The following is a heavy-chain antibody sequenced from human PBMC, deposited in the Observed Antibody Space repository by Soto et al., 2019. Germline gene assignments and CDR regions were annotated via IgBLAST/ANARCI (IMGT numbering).Heavy chain of an antibody. D-gene: IGHD3-22*01. CDR3: AKDQGSPDNYDSRGEPLDY. V-gene: IGHV3-30*18. J-gene: IGHJ4*02. CDR2: ISYDGSNK. Sequence: QVQLVESGGGVVQPGRSLRLSCAASGFTFSSYGMHWVRQAPGKGLEWVAVISYDGSNKYYADSVKGRFTISRDNSKNTLYLQMNSLRAEDTAVYYCAKDQGSPDNYDSRGEPLDYWGQGTLVTVSS. CDR1: GFTFSSYG.